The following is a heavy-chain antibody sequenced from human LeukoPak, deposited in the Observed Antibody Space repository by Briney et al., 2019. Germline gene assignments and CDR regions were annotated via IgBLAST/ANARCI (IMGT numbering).Heavy chain of an antibody. J-gene: IGHJ4*02. CDR3: AGHTYYYGSGSYLTPFDY. Sequence: SETLSLTCAVYGGSFSGYYWSWLRQPPGKGLEWIGEINHSGSTNYNPSLKSRVTISVDTSKNQFSLKLSSVTAADTAVYYCAGHTYYYGSGSYLTPFDYWGQGTLVTVSS. D-gene: IGHD3-10*01. CDR2: INHSGST. V-gene: IGHV4-34*01. CDR1: GGSFSGYY.